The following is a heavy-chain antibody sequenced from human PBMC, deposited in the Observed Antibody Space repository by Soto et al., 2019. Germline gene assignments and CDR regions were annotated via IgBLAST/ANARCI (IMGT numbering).Heavy chain of an antibody. D-gene: IGHD3-10*01. V-gene: IGHV3-9*01. Sequence: EVQLVESGGGLVQPGRSLRLSCATSGFTFDDYVMHWVRQAPGRGLEWLSGINWNGGSIGYADSVKGRFTISRDNAKNSLYLQMNSLRAEDTALYYCEKSPPPGKPRSLWGSRSESYYYMDVWGKGTTVTVSS. J-gene: IGHJ6*03. CDR2: INWNGGSI. CDR1: GFTFDDYV. CDR3: EKSPPPGKPRSLWGSRSESYYYMDV.